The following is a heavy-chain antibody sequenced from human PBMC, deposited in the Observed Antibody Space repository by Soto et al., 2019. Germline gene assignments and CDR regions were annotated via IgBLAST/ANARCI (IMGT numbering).Heavy chain of an antibody. D-gene: IGHD4-17*01. Sequence: QVQLVQSGAEVKKPGASVKVSCKASGYTFTSYGISWVRQAPRQGLEWMGWISAYNGNTNYAQKLQGRVTMTTDTSTSTAYMELRSLRSDDTAVYYCARVIYYGDYPYYFDYWGQGTLVTVSS. CDR1: GYTFTSYG. CDR3: ARVIYYGDYPYYFDY. V-gene: IGHV1-18*01. CDR2: ISAYNGNT. J-gene: IGHJ4*02.